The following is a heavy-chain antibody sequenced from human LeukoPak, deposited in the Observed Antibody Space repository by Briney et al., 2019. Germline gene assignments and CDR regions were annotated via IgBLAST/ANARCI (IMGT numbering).Heavy chain of an antibody. CDR3: ARGGWVRGVITRNGLDY. D-gene: IGHD3-10*01. J-gene: IGHJ4*02. V-gene: IGHV1-46*01. CDR2: ISPTGGST. Sequence: ASVKVSCKAFGYTFTNNWMHWVRQAPGQGPEWMGLISPTGGSTAYAQKFQGRVTLTRDMSTSTDYLELSSLRSDDTAVYYCARGGWVRGVITRNGLDYWGQGTLVTVSS. CDR1: GYTFTNNW.